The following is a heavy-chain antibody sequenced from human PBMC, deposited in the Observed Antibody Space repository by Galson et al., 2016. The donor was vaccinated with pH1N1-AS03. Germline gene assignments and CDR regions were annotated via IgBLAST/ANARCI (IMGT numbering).Heavy chain of an antibody. Sequence: QSGAEVKKPGESLRISCQGSGYTFTKSWITWVRQMPGKGLEWMGRIDPGDSYIDYSPSFYGHVTIPVDTSINTAYLQWNTLKASASAIYSCAKTTAPAFRGNWFDPWGQGTLVTVSS. CDR1: GYTFTKSW. V-gene: IGHV5-10-1*01. D-gene: IGHD1/OR15-1a*01. CDR2: IDPGDSYI. J-gene: IGHJ5*02. CDR3: AKTTAPAFRGNWFDP.